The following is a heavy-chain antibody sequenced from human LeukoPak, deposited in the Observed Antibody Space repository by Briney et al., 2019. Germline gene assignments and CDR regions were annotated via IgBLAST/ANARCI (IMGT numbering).Heavy chain of an antibody. CDR1: GYTFTAYY. CDR3: ARDYYDSSGFGAFDI. J-gene: IGHJ3*02. D-gene: IGHD3-22*01. V-gene: IGHV1-2*02. CDR2: INPHSGGT. Sequence: ASLRVSRKPSGYTFTAYYIHWVRQAPGQAPEWMGWINPHSGGTNYAQKVQGRVNMTRDTSINTGYIELSRLRSDDTAVYYRARDYYDSSGFGAFDIWGRGTMVSVSS.